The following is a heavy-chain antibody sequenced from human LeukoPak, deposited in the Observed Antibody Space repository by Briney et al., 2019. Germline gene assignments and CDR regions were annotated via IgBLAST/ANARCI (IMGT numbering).Heavy chain of an antibody. J-gene: IGHJ5*01. CDR2: MSYDGSNI. D-gene: IGHD3-10*01. CDR3: ARGPNAYGSGTRSWLDS. Sequence: GGSLRLSCAASGFTFSTYGMYWVRQAPGKGPEWVAAMSYDGSNIYYADSVKGRFTISRDNSKNMVYLQMNSLRAEDTAVYNCARGPNAYGSGTRSWLDSWGQGTLVTVSS. V-gene: IGHV3-30*03. CDR1: GFTFSTYG.